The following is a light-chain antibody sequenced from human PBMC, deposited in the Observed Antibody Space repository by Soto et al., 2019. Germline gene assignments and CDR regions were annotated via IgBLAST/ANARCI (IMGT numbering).Light chain of an antibody. Sequence: QSALTQPPSVSGSPGQSVTISCTGTTSDVGGYKRVSWYQQTPGTAPKLMIYEVTRRPSGVPDRFSGSKSGNTASLTISGLQAEDEADYFCSSHTSSSTYVFGTGTTLTVL. CDR2: EVT. CDR3: SSHTSSSTYV. J-gene: IGLJ1*01. V-gene: IGLV2-18*02. CDR1: TSDVGGYKR.